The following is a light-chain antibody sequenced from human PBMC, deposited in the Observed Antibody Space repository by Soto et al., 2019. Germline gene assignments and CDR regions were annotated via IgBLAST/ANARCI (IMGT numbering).Light chain of an antibody. CDR1: KLGDKY. J-gene: IGLJ1*01. CDR2: QDS. Sequence: SYELTQPPSVSVSPGQTASITCSGDKLGDKYACWYQQKPGQSPVLVIYQDSKRPSGIPERFSGSNSGNTATLTISGTQAMDEADYYCQAWDSSTAPWVFGTGTKLTVL. V-gene: IGLV3-1*01. CDR3: QAWDSSTAPWV.